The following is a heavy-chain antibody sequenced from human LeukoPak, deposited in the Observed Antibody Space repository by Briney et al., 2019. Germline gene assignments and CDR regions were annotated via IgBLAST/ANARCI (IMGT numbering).Heavy chain of an antibody. V-gene: IGHV4-59*01. CDR2: IYYSGST. CDR1: GGSIITYY. D-gene: IGHD3-3*02. CDR3: ARDPKLGNWFDP. J-gene: IGHJ5*02. Sequence: SETLSLTCTVSGGSIITYYWSWIRQPPRKALEWIGYIYYSGSTNYNPSLKNRVTISVDTSKNQFSLKLSSVTAADTAVYYCARDPKLGNWFDPWGQGTLVTVSS.